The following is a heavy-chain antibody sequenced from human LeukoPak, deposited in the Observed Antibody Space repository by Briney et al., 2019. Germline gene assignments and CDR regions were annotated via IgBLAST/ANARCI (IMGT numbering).Heavy chain of an antibody. J-gene: IGHJ4*02. CDR2: VKNDGSNT. V-gene: IGHV3-74*01. CDR3: ARGDHTFWGFPH. Sequence: GGSLRLSCAASGFPFSSYWMHWVRQAPGKGLMWVSRVKNDGSNTNYADSVKGRFTISRDNAKNTLYLQMNSLGAEDTAVYYCARGDHTFWGFPHWGQGTLVTVSS. CDR1: GFPFSSYW. D-gene: IGHD7-27*01.